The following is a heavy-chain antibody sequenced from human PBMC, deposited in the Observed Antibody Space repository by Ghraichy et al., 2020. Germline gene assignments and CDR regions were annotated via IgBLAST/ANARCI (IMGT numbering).Heavy chain of an antibody. D-gene: IGHD1-1*01. V-gene: IGHV3-23*01. CDR1: GFTFSSHD. J-gene: IGHJ5*02. Sequence: GGSLRLSCAASGFTFSSHDMPWVRQAPEKGLEWVSSISGRGDRTWYSDSVRGRFTISRDNSKNTLYLQMNSLGGEDTAVYYCGADRDSTKAADWFDPGGQGILVTGSA. CDR2: ISGRGDRT. CDR3: GADRDSTKAADWFDP.